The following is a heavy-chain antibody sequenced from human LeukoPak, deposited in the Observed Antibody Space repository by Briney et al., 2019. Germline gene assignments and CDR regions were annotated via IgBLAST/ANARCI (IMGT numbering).Heavy chain of an antibody. D-gene: IGHD4-17*01. CDR3: ARRGRGDYGGYYFDY. CDR2: IYPGDSDT. J-gene: IGHJ4*02. V-gene: IGHV5-51*01. Sequence: GESLKISCKGSGYSFTNYWIGWVRQMPGKGVEWMGIIYPGDSDTRYSPSFQGQVTISADKSISTAYLQWSGLKASDTAMYYCARRGRGDYGGYYFDYWGQGTLVTVSS. CDR1: GYSFTNYW.